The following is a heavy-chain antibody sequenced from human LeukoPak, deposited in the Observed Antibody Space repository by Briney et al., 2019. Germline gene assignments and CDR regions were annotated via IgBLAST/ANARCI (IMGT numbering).Heavy chain of an antibody. CDR2: LSYDEKNK. J-gene: IGHJ4*02. CDR3: ARDGGYYFDY. V-gene: IGHV3-30*04. D-gene: IGHD3-16*01. CDR1: GFTFSSYA. Sequence: GGSLRLSCAASGFTFSSYAMHWVRQAPGKGLEWVSILSYDEKNKYYADSVKGRFTISRDTSKNTLYLQMNSLRSEDTAVYYCARDGGYYFDYWGQGTLVTVSS.